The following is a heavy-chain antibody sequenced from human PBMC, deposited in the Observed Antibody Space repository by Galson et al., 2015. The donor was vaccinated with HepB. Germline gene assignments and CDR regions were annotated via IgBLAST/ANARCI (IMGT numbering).Heavy chain of an antibody. CDR2: ISAYNGNT. D-gene: IGHD4-23*01. CDR3: ASDGDNGGSFDY. Sequence: SVKVSCKASGYTFTSYGISWVRQAPGQGLEWMGWISAYNGNTNYAQKLQGRVTMTTDKSTSTAYMELRSLRSDDTAVYYCASDGDNGGSFDYWGQGTLVTVSS. J-gene: IGHJ4*02. V-gene: IGHV1-18*04. CDR1: GYTFTSYG.